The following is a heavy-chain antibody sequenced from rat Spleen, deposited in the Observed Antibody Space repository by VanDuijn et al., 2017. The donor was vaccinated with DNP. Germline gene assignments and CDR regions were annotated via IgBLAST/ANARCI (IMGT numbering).Heavy chain of an antibody. CDR2: ISYEGSST. J-gene: IGHJ2*01. CDR3: ARHRIEQGGFDY. CDR1: GFTFSDYY. V-gene: IGHV5-22*01. D-gene: IGHD1-6*01. Sequence: EVQLVESDGGLVQPGRSLKLSCAASGFTFSDYYMAWVRQAPKKGLEWVASISYEGSSTYYGDSVKGRFTISRDNAKSTLYLQMNSLRSEDTATYYCARHRIEQGGFDYWGQGVMVTVSS.